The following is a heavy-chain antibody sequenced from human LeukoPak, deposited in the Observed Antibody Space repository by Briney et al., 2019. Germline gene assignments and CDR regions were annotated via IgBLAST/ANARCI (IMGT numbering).Heavy chain of an antibody. J-gene: IGHJ3*02. D-gene: IGHD3-16*02. CDR2: IYTSGST. V-gene: IGHV4-61*02. CDR1: GGSISSGSYY. Sequence: SQTLSLTCTVSGGSISSGSYYWSWIRQPAGKGLEWIGRIYTSGSTNYNPSLKGRVTISVDTSKNQFSLKLSSVTAADTAVYYCARAPRIPFGGVIVLDDAFDIWGQGTMVTVSS. CDR3: ARAPRIPFGGVIVLDDAFDI.